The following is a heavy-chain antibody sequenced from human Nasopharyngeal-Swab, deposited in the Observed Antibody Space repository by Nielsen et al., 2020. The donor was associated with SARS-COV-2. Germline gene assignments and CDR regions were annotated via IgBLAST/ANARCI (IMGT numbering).Heavy chain of an antibody. CDR3: TRTPSVGYAMDV. CDR2: INSDGSGT. J-gene: IGHJ6*02. Sequence: GESLKISCAASGFTFADYWMHWVRQAPGKGLVWVSRINSDGSGTTYADSVRGRFTTSRDNAKNTPYLQLNSLRVEDTAVYFCTRTPSVGYAMDVWGQGTTVTVSS. CDR1: GFTFADYW. V-gene: IGHV3-74*01. D-gene: IGHD3-3*01.